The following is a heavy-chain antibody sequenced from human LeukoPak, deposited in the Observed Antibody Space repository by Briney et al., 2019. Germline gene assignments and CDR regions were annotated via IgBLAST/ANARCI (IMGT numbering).Heavy chain of an antibody. CDR2: ISSSTSYI. D-gene: IGHD4-11*01. CDR1: GFTFSSYR. CDR3: AREYSNYFDY. Sequence: KAGGSLRLSCAASGFTFSSYRMNWVRQAPGKGLEWVSSISSSTSYIYYADSVKGRFTISRDNAKNSLYLQMNSLRAEDTAMYYCAREYSNYFDYWGQGTLVTAST. J-gene: IGHJ4*02. V-gene: IGHV3-21*01.